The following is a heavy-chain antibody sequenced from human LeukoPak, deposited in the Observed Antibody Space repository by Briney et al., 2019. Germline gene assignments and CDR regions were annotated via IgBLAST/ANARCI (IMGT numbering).Heavy chain of an antibody. CDR1: GGTFSSYD. V-gene: IGHV1-69*13. J-gene: IGHJ4*02. CDR3: ARSEWELTLDY. D-gene: IGHD1-26*01. CDR2: ITPIFGTA. Sequence: SVKVSCKASGGTFSSYDISWVRQAPGQGLEWMGEITPIFGTANYAHKFQGRVTITADESTSTAYMELSSLRYEDTAVYYCARSEWELTLDYWGQGTPLTVSS.